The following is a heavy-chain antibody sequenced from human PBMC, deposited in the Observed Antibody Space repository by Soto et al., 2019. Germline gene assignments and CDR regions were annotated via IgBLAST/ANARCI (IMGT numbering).Heavy chain of an antibody. CDR1: GYSFTRYG. CDR2: ISTYNDNT. V-gene: IGHV1-18*01. D-gene: IGHD2-15*01. J-gene: IGHJ6*02. Sequence: QVQLVQSGPEVKRPGASVKVSCKASGYSFTRYGITWVRQSPGQGLEWMGWISTYNDNTKYAQKFQGRVTMTTDTSTSTANMELKGLTADDTAVYYCAREGYCSSGGCGLYDHDYFGMDVWGQGTTVTVSS. CDR3: AREGYCSSGGCGLYDHDYFGMDV.